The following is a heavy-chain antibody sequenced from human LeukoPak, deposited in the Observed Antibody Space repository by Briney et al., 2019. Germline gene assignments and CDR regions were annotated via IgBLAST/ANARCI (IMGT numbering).Heavy chain of an antibody. CDR1: EFTFSSYE. CDR2: ISSSGSTI. J-gene: IGHJ4*02. Sequence: GGSLRLSCAASEFTFSSYEMNWVRQAPGKGLEWVSYISSSGSTIYYADSVKGRFTISRDNAKNSVFLQMNSLRVEDTAVYYCARSWLAVAGPEYWGQGTLVTVSS. D-gene: IGHD6-19*01. CDR3: ARSWLAVAGPEY. V-gene: IGHV3-48*03.